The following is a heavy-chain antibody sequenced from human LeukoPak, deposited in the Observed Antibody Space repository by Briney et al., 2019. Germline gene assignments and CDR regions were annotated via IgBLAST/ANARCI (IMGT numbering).Heavy chain of an antibody. V-gene: IGHV1-2*06. CDR3: AREYVWGSYRLAGYNWFDP. J-gene: IGHJ5*02. CDR1: GYTFTGYY. CDR2: INPNSGGT. Sequence: ASVKVSCKASGYTFTGYYMHWVRQAPGQGLEWMGRINPNSGGTNYAQKFQGRVTMTRDTSISTAYMELSRLRSDDTAVYYCAREYVWGSYRLAGYNWFDPWGQGTLVTVSS. D-gene: IGHD3-16*02.